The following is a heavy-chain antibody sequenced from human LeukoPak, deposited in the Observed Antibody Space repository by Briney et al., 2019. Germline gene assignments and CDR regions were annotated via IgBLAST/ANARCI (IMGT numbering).Heavy chain of an antibody. CDR1: GGTFSSYA. CDR2: IIPIFGTA. Sequence: SVKVSCKASGGTFSSYAISWVRQAPGQGLEWMGGIIPIFGTANYAQKFQGRVTITADESTSTAYMELSSLRSEDTAVYCCATYTAMVTGTFDYWGQATRVTVSS. CDR3: ATYTAMVTGTFDY. D-gene: IGHD5-18*01. V-gene: IGHV1-69*13. J-gene: IGHJ4*02.